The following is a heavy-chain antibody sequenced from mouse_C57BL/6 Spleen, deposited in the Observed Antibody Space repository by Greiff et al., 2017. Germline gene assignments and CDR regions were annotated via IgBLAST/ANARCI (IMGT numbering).Heavy chain of an antibody. CDR2: ISNGGGST. J-gene: IGHJ3*01. CDR1: GFTFSDYY. CDR3: ARGPWFAY. V-gene: IGHV5-12*01. Sequence: EVKLVESGGGLVQPGGSLKLSCAASGFTFSDYYMYWVRQTPEKRLEWVAYISNGGGSTYYPDTVKGRFTISRDNAKNTLYLQMSRLKSEDTAMYYCARGPWFAYWGQGTLVTVSA.